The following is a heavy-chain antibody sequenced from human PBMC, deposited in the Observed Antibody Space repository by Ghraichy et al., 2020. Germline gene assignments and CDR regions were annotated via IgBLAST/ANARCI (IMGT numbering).Heavy chain of an antibody. CDR3: ARARDGDFDY. CDR2: ISHSGST. Sequence: SETLSLTCAVSGGSMNNNHWWSWVRQPPYKGLEWIGEISHSGSTSYNPSFQSRVAMSIDQSKNQFSLKMNSVTAADTAVYYCARARDGDFDYWGQGTLVTVSS. CDR1: GGSMNNNHW. V-gene: IGHV4-4*02. D-gene: IGHD3-10*01. J-gene: IGHJ4*02.